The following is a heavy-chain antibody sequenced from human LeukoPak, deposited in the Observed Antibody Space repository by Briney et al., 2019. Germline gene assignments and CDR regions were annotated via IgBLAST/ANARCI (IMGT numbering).Heavy chain of an antibody. CDR2: IYTSGRT. V-gene: IGHV4-4*07. CDR3: ARGSVVAANVHFDY. J-gene: IGHJ4*02. D-gene: IGHD2-15*01. Sequence: PSETLSLTCTVSGGSISSYYWSWIRQPAGKGLEWIGRIYTSGRTNYNPSLKSRVTMSVDTSKNHFSLKLSSVTAADTAVYYCARGSVVAANVHFDYWGQGTLDTVSS. CDR1: GGSISSYY.